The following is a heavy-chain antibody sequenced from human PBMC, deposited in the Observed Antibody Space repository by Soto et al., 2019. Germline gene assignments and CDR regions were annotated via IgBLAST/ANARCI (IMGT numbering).Heavy chain of an antibody. CDR1: GFTVSSNY. D-gene: IGHD1-20*01. J-gene: IGHJ6*03. V-gene: IGHV3-66*01. Sequence: PGGSRRLSCAASGFTVSSNYMSWVRQAPGKGLEWVSVIYSGGSTYYADSVKGRFTISRDNSKNTLYLQMNSLRAEDTAVYYCARDHITGTLWSRNYYYYMDVWGKGTTVTVSS. CDR2: IYSGGST. CDR3: ARDHITGTLWSRNYYYYMDV.